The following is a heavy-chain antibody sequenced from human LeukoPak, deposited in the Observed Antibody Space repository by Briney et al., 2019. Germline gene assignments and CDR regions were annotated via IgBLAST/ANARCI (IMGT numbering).Heavy chain of an antibody. CDR1: GGTFSSYA. D-gene: IGHD6-13*01. CDR2: IIPIFGTA. V-gene: IGHV1-69*13. Sequence: ASVNVSCKASGGTFSSYAISWVRQAPGQGLEWMGGIIPIFGTANYAQKFQGRVTITADESTSTAYMELSSLRSEDTAVYYCARAEGYSSSWRYWYFDLWGRGTLVTVSS. J-gene: IGHJ2*01. CDR3: ARAEGYSSSWRYWYFDL.